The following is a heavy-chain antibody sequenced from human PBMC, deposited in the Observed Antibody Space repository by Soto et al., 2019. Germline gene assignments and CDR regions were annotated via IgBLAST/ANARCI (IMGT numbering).Heavy chain of an antibody. D-gene: IGHD6-6*01. Sequence: QVQLLQSGAEVKKPGASVKVSCKASGYTFTNYGITWVRQAPGQGLEWMGWISDYNGDTHYTQRLQGRVTMTTDTSTSTAYMERRGLRSDDTAVYYCARVRQLVGYCYYYMDVWGKGSTVTVS. CDR2: ISDYNGDT. V-gene: IGHV1-18*01. CDR1: GYTFTNYG. J-gene: IGHJ6*03. CDR3: ARVRQLVGYCYYYMDV.